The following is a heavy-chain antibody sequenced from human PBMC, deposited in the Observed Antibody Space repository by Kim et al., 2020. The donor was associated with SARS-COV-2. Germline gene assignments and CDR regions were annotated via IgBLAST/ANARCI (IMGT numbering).Heavy chain of an antibody. CDR1: GGSFSGYY. J-gene: IGHJ6*02. D-gene: IGHD5-18*01. CDR3: ARVSGLASYGALYDNYYGMDV. Sequence: SETLSLTCAVYGGSFSGYYWSWIRQPPGKGLEWIGEINHSGSTNYNPSLKSRVTISVDTSKNQFSLKLSSVTAADTAVYYCARVSGLASYGALYDNYYGMDVWGQGTTVTVSS. CDR2: INHSGST. V-gene: IGHV4-34*01.